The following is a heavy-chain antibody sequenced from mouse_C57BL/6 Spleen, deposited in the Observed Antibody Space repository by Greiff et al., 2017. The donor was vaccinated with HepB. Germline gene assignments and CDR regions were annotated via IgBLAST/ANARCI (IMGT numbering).Heavy chain of an antibody. V-gene: IGHV5-9-1*02. Sequence: EVQGVESGEGLVKPGGSLKLSCAASGFTFSSYAMSWVRQTPEKRLEWVAYISSGGDYIYYADTVKGRFTISRDNARNTLYLQMSSLKSEDTAMYYCTREGGLPYYFDYWGQGTTLTVSS. J-gene: IGHJ2*01. CDR1: GFTFSSYA. CDR3: TREGGLPYYFDY. D-gene: IGHD5-5*01. CDR2: ISSGGDYI.